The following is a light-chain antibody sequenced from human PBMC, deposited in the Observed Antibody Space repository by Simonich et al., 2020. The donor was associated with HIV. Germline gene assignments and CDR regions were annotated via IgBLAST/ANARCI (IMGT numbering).Light chain of an antibody. J-gene: IGKJ1*01. V-gene: IGKV1-5*03. CDR1: QSISSW. CDR2: KAS. CDR3: QHYNSYPTWT. Sequence: DIQMTQSPSTLSASVGDRVTITCRASQSISSWLAWYQQKPGKAPKLLNYKASSLESGVPSRFSGSGSGTEFTLTISSLQPDDFATYYCQHYNSYPTWTFGQGTKVEIK.